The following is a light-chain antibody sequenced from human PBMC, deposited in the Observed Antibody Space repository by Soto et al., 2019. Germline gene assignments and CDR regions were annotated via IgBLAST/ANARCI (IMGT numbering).Light chain of an antibody. CDR2: DAF. V-gene: IGKV1-5*01. CDR3: QQYNSYPYT. J-gene: IGKJ2*01. CDR1: QSISSW. Sequence: DIQMTQSPSTLSASVGDRVTITCRASQSISSWLDWYQQKPGKAPKLLIHDAFSLESGVPSRFSGSGSGTEFTLTISGLQSDDSATYYCQQYNSYPYTFGQGTKLEIK.